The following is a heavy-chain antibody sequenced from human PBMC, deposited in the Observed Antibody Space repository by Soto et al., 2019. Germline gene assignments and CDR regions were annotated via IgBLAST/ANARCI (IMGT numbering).Heavy chain of an antibody. CDR3: AGGYQYMTHDY. Sequence: QVQLVQSGAEVKKPGSSVKVSCKASGGTFSSYTISWVRQAPGQGLEWMGGIIPILSIANYAQKFQGRVTITADIFTSTPNRELRSVRYGDKAGYECAGGYQYMTHDYWGQGTLVTVSS. CDR1: GGTFSSYT. J-gene: IGHJ4*02. CDR2: IIPILSIA. V-gene: IGHV1-69*02. D-gene: IGHD5-12*01.